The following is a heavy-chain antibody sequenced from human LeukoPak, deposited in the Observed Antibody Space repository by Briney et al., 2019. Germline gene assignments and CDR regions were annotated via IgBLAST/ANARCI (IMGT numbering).Heavy chain of an antibody. Sequence: SETLSLTCTASGGSISSYYWSWIRQPPGKGLEWIGYIYYSGSTNYNPSLKSRVTISVDTSKNQFSLKLSSVTAADTAVYYCARGGVYSSGWHDAFDIRGQGTMVTVSS. CDR3: ARGGVYSSGWHDAFDI. CDR2: IYYSGST. V-gene: IGHV4-59*01. J-gene: IGHJ3*02. D-gene: IGHD6-19*01. CDR1: GGSISSYY.